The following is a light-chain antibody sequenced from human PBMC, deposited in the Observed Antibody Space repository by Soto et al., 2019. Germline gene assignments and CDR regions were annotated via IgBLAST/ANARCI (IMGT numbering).Light chain of an antibody. CDR3: QQYDNWWA. Sequence: EIVMTQSPATLSVSPGERATLSWRTSQSISSSLAWYQQKAGQAPRLLIYGAYTRATGVQARFSGSGSGTDFTLTISSLRSEDFAVYYCQQYDNWWAFGQGTKVEIK. CDR1: QSISSS. V-gene: IGKV3-15*01. CDR2: GAY. J-gene: IGKJ1*01.